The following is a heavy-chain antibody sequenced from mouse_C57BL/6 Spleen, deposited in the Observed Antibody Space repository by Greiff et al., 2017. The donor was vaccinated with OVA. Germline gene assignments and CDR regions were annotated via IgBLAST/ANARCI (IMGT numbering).Heavy chain of an antibody. V-gene: IGHV1-85*01. CDR2: IYPRDGST. D-gene: IGHD1-1*01. CDR1: GYTFTSYD. Sequence: VQLQESGPELVKPGASVKLSCKASGYTFTSYDINWVKQRPGQGLEWIGWIYPRDGSTEYNEKFKGKATLTVDTSSSTAYMELHSLTSEDSAVYFCARTPYYYGSSYLAYWGQGTLVTVSA. CDR3: ARTPYYYGSSYLAY. J-gene: IGHJ3*01.